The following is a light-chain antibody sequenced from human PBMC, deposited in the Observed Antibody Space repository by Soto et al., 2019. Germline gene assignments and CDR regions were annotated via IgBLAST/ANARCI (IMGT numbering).Light chain of an antibody. CDR2: DVS. J-gene: IGKJ2*01. CDR1: QTINGR. V-gene: IGKV1-5*01. CDR3: QQYKVYPYT. Sequence: DIQMTQSPSTLSASIGDRVTITCRASQTINGRLAWYQQKPGRPPKRLIYDVSFLESGAPSRFSGSGSGTDFTLTISSLRPDDFATCYCQQYKVYPYTFGQGSRL.